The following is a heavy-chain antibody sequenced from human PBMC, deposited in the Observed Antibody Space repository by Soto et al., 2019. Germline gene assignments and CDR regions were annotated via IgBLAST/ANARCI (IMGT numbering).Heavy chain of an antibody. CDR3: ARDTDSSGWYDAFDI. CDR2: ISAYNGNT. Sequence: APVKVSCKASGYTFTSYGISWGRQAPGQGREWMGWISAYNGNTNYAQKLQGRVTMTTDTSTSTAYMELRSLRSDDTAVYYCARDTDSSGWYDAFDIWGQGTMVTVSS. J-gene: IGHJ3*02. V-gene: IGHV1-18*01. D-gene: IGHD6-19*01. CDR1: GYTFTSYG.